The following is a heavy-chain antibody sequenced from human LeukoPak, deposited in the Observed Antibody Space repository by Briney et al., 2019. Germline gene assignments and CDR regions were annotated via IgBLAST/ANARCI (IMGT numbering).Heavy chain of an antibody. D-gene: IGHD2/OR15-2a*01. Sequence: GGSLRLSCAPSGFTFSNYAMSWVRQAPGKGLEWVSGISGSGGTTYYAHSVKGRFTISRDNSKNTLYLQMNGLRAEDTAVYYCAKDSAKKYDDYWGQGTLVTVSS. CDR1: GFTFSNYA. CDR2: ISGSGGTT. V-gene: IGHV3-23*01. CDR3: AKDSAKKYDDY. J-gene: IGHJ4*02.